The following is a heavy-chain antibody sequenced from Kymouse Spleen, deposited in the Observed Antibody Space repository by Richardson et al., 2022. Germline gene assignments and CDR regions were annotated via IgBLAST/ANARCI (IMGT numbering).Heavy chain of an antibody. D-gene: IGHD1-7*01. J-gene: IGHJ4*02. CDR3: AKGGELELGEIDY. CDR1: GFTFSSYG. Sequence: QVQLVESGGGVVQPGRSLRLSCAASGFTFSSYGMHWVRQAPGKGLEWVAVISYDGSNKYYADSVKGRFTISRDNSKNTLYLQMNSLRAEDTAVYYCAKGGELELGEIDYWGQGTLVTVSS. CDR2: ISYDGSNK. V-gene: IGHV3-30*18.